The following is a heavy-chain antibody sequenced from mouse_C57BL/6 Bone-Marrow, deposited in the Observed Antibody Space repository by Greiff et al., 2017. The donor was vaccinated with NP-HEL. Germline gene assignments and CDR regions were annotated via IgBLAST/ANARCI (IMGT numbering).Heavy chain of an antibody. D-gene: IGHD2-1*01. V-gene: IGHV1-26*01. CDR3: ARFDGNYGGAMDY. J-gene: IGHJ4*01. CDR2: INPNNGGT. CDR1: GYTFTDYY. Sequence: VQLQQSGPELVKPGASVKISCKASGYTFTDYYMNWVKQSHGKSLEWIGDINPNNGGTSYNQKFKGKATLTVDKSSSTAYMELRSLTSEDSAVYYCARFDGNYGGAMDYWGQGTSVTVSS.